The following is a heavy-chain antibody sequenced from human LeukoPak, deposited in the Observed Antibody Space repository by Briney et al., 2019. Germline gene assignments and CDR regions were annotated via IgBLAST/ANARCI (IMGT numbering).Heavy chain of an antibody. Sequence: ASVKVSCKAFGYTFVGYYLHWVRQAPGEGLEWMGLINPSGGSTSCAQHYQGRVILTRDTSTSTVYMEMSSLRSEDTAVYYCARDGLHNWNDLYFDYWGQGTLVTVSS. CDR2: INPSGGST. D-gene: IGHD1-20*01. J-gene: IGHJ4*02. V-gene: IGHV1-46*01. CDR1: GYTFVGYY. CDR3: ARDGLHNWNDLYFDY.